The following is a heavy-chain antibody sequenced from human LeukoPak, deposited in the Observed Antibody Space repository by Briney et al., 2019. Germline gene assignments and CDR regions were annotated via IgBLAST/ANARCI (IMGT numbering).Heavy chain of an antibody. CDR1: GYTFTGYY. J-gene: IGHJ5*02. V-gene: IGHV1-2*02. Sequence: GASVKVSCKASGYTFTGYYMHWVRQAPGQGLEWMGWINPSSGGTNYAQKFQGRVTMTRDTSISTAYMELSRLRSGDTAVYYCARDFRAAMVSDWFDPWGQGTLVTVSS. CDR3: ARDFRAAMVSDWFDP. D-gene: IGHD5-18*01. CDR2: INPSSGGT.